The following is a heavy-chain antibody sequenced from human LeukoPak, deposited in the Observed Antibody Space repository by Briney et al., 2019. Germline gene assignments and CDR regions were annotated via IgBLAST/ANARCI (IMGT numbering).Heavy chain of an antibody. CDR1: GYTFTGYY. CDR3: ARGGGGILEWLFHPSYYYGMDV. Sequence: ASVKVSCKSSGYTFTGYYMHWVRQAPGQGLEWMGWINPNSGGTNYAQKFQGRVNMTRDTSISTAYMELSRLRSDDTAVYYCARGGGGILEWLFHPSYYYGMDVWGQGTTVTVSS. V-gene: IGHV1-2*02. D-gene: IGHD3-3*01. J-gene: IGHJ6*02. CDR2: INPNSGGT.